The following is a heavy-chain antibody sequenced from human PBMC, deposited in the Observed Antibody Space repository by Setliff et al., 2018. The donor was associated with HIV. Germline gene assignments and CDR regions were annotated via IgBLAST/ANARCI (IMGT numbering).Heavy chain of an antibody. J-gene: IGHJ4*02. V-gene: IGHV3-49*04. D-gene: IGHD1-26*01. CDR1: GLIFGDYA. Sequence: QTGGSLRLSCTSSGLIFGDYAMSWVRQAPGKGLEWVGFIRSEAYGGTTEYAASVEGRFTISRDDSKSIAYLRMNSLKAEDTAVYYCTRIKWDLPYNPQFDYWGQGTLVTVSS. CDR3: TRIKWDLPYNPQFDY. CDR2: IRSEAYGGTT.